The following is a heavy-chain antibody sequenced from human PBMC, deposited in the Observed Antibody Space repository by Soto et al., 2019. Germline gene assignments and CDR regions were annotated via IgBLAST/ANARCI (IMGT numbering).Heavy chain of an antibody. J-gene: IGHJ4*02. CDR3: AREVQQLAQYDY. CDR1: GFTFSSYW. CDR2: INSDGSST. Sequence: GGSLRLSCAASGFTFSSYWMHWVRQAPGKGLVWVSRINSDGSSTSYADSVKGRFTISRDNAKNTLYLQMNSLRAEDTAVYYCAREVQQLAQYDYWGQGTLVTVSS. D-gene: IGHD6-13*01. V-gene: IGHV3-74*01.